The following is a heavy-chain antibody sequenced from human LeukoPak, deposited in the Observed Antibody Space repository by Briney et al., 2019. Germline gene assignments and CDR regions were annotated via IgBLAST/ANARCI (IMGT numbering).Heavy chain of an antibody. D-gene: IGHD6-13*01. Sequence: GGSLRLSCAASGFTVSSNYMSWVRQAPGKGLEWVSYISSSSSTIYYADSVKGRFTISRDNAKNSLYLQMNSLRAEDTAVYYCARRGGYSSSWYRDYYYYYMDVWGKGTTVTVSS. CDR3: ARRGGYSSSWYRDYYYYYMDV. V-gene: IGHV3-48*01. CDR1: GFTVSSNY. J-gene: IGHJ6*03. CDR2: ISSSSSTI.